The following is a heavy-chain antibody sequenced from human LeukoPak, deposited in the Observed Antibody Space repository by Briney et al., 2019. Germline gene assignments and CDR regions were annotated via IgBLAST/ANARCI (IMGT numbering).Heavy chain of an antibody. J-gene: IGHJ4*02. V-gene: IGHV3-30-3*01. CDR3: HLLEWLLDPPSY. Sequence: GGSLRLSCAASGVTLSTYAMHWVRQAPGKGLEWVAVISYDGSYKFYADSVKGRFTISRDNSKSTLYLQMNSLRAEDTAVYYCHLLEWLLDPPSYWGQGTLVTVSS. D-gene: IGHD3-3*01. CDR1: GVTLSTYA. CDR2: ISYDGSYK.